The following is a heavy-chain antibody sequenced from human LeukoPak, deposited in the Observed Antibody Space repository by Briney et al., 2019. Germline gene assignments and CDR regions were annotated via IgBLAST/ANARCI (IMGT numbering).Heavy chain of an antibody. CDR3: AAAGPSYYYGSGSYFSDYYYYMDV. D-gene: IGHD3-10*01. J-gene: IGHJ6*03. V-gene: IGHV1-2*02. CDR1: GYTFTGYY. Sequence: AASVKVSCKASGYTFTGYYMHWVRQAPGQGLEWMGWINPNSGGTNYAQKFQGRVTMTRDTSISTAYMELSRLRSDDTAVYYCAAAGPSYYYGSGSYFSDYYYYMDVWGKGTTATIS. CDR2: INPNSGGT.